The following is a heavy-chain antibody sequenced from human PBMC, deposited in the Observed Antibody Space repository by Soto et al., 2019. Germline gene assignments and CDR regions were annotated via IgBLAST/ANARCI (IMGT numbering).Heavy chain of an antibody. V-gene: IGHV3-48*04. D-gene: IGHD4-17*01. CDR1: GVTFSSYS. CDR3: ARSPVTTVWWFDP. J-gene: IGHJ5*02. Sequence: GSRILSCAASGVTFSSYSMNWIRQPPGKGLEWVSYISKSGSIIHYADSVKGRFTIPRDNAENSLYLQMNSLRSEDTAVYYCARSPVTTVWWFDPWGQGTLVTVSS. CDR2: ISKSGSII.